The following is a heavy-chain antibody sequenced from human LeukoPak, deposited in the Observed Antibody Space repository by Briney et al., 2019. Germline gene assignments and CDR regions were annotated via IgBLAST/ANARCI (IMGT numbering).Heavy chain of an antibody. J-gene: IGHJ4*02. CDR2: INPNGGTT. D-gene: IGHD4-11*01. CDR3: ARTSDYYNYYFDY. V-gene: IGHV1-2*02. CDR1: GYRFTDYY. Sequence: ASVKVSCKASGYRFTDYYVHWVRQAPGQGLEWMAWINPNGGTTNYAQKFQGRVTTIRDTSISTAYMELSNLRSDDTAVYYCARTSDYYNYYFDYWGQGTPVTVSS.